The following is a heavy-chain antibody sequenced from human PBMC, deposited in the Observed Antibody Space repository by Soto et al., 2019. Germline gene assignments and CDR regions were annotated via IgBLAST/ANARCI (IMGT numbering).Heavy chain of an antibody. CDR1: GFTFSSYW. Sequence: EVQLVESGGGLVQPGGSLRLSCAASGFTFSSYWMHWVRQAPGKGLVWVSRINSDGSSTSYADSVKGRFTICRDNAKNTLYLQMNILRAEATAVYYCARDHVVSRNGFDPWGQGTLVTVSS. CDR2: INSDGSST. J-gene: IGHJ5*02. V-gene: IGHV3-74*01. CDR3: ARDHVVSRNGFDP. D-gene: IGHD2-21*01.